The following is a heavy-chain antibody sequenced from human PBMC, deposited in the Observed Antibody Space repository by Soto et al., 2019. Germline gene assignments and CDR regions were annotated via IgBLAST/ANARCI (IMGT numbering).Heavy chain of an antibody. D-gene: IGHD4-17*01. CDR3: ARDRPVYYYYGMDV. Sequence: EVQLVESGGGLVQPGGSLRLSCAASGFTVSSNYMSWVRQAPGKGLEWVSVIYSGGSTYYADSVKGRYTISRHNSKNPLYLQMNSLRAEDTAVYYCARDRPVYYYYGMDVWGRGTTVTV. CDR2: IYSGGST. V-gene: IGHV3-53*04. J-gene: IGHJ6*02. CDR1: GFTVSSNY.